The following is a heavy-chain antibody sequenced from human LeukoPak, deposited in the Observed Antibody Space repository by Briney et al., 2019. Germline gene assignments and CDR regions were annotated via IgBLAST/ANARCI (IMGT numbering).Heavy chain of an antibody. Sequence: SQTLSLTCAISGDSVSSNNGAWNWNRQSPSRGLEWLGRTYYRSKWYNDYAESLISRITISPVTSKNQFSLQLCSVTPEDTAVYYCARDVGTTGWHTFDYWGQGTLVTVSS. CDR1: GDSVSSNNGA. CDR3: ARDVGTTGWHTFDY. CDR2: TYYRSKWYN. V-gene: IGHV6-1*01. D-gene: IGHD3-9*01. J-gene: IGHJ4*02.